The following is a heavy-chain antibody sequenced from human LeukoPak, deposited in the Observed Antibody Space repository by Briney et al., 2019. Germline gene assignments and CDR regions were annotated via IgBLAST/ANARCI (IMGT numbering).Heavy chain of an antibody. Sequence: GGSLRLSCAASGFTFSSYEMNWVRQAPGKGLEWVSYISSSGSTIYYADSVKGRFTISRDNDKNSLYLQMNSLRAEDTAVYYCARDVGLVAGSYFDYWGQGTLVTVSS. CDR2: ISSSGSTI. CDR3: ARDVGLVAGSYFDY. J-gene: IGHJ4*02. D-gene: IGHD6-19*01. CDR1: GFTFSSYE. V-gene: IGHV3-48*03.